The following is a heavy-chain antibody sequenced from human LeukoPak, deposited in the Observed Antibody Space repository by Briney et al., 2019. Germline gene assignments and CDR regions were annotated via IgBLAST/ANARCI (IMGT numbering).Heavy chain of an antibody. CDR1: GYTFTSYG. D-gene: IGHD3-16*01. Sequence: GASVKVSCKASGYTFTSYGISWVRQAPGQGLEWMGWTSAYNGNTNYAQKLQGRVTMTTDTSTSTAYMELRSLRSDDTAVYYCARERIMITFGGAYYFDYWGQGTLVTVSS. V-gene: IGHV1-18*01. J-gene: IGHJ4*02. CDR2: TSAYNGNT. CDR3: ARERIMITFGGAYYFDY.